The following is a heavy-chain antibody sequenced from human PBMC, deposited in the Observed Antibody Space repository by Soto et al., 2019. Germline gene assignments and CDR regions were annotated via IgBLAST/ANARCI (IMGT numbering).Heavy chain of an antibody. V-gene: IGHV4-4*02. Sequence: PSETLSLTCAVSSGSISSSNWWSWVRQPPGKGLEWIGEIYHSGSTNYNPSLKSRVTISVDKSKNQFSLKLSSVTAADTAVYYCARDFPADYYGSGRHENWCQRXLVTVS. CDR1: SGSISSSNW. CDR2: IYHSGST. CDR3: ARDFPADYYGSGRHEN. D-gene: IGHD3-10*01. J-gene: IGHJ4*02.